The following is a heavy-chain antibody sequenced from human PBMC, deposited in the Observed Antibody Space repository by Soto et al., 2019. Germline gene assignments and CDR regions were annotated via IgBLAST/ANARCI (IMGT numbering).Heavy chain of an antibody. J-gene: IGHJ4*02. CDR1: GGSTTNYY. V-gene: IGHV4-59*01. Sequence: QVQLQESGPGLVKPSETLSLICTVSGGSTTNYYWSWIRQPPGKGLEWIGHIYYIGSANYNPSLRSRVPITVDTSKNQFSLKLSSGTAADTAVYYCARSGSMAPPPLWGQGILVTVSS. CDR3: ARSGSMAPPPL. D-gene: IGHD6-25*01. CDR2: IYYIGSA.